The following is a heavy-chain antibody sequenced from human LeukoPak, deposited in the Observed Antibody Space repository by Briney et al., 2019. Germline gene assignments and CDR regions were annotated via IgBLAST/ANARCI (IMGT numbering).Heavy chain of an antibody. CDR3: AREDPQTTVPEGMDV. CDR1: GGSISYYY. Sequence: SETLSLTCTVSGGSISYYYWSWIQQSPGKGLEWIGYIYYSGTTNYNPSLKSRVTISVDTSKNQFSLQLRSVTAADTAVYYCAREDPQTTVPEGMDVWGQGTTVTVSS. CDR2: IYYSGTT. V-gene: IGHV4-59*01. D-gene: IGHD4-17*01. J-gene: IGHJ6*02.